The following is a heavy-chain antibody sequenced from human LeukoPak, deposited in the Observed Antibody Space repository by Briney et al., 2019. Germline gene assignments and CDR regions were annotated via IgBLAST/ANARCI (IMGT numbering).Heavy chain of an antibody. D-gene: IGHD2-15*01. J-gene: IGHJ4*02. CDR2: VNPNSGHT. CDR3: ARGXPXSSXSGGSCPYFDY. CDR1: GYTFTSYD. V-gene: IGHV1-8*01. Sequence: ASVKVSCKASGYTFTSYDINWVRQATGQGLEWMGWVNPNSGHTGFAQKFQGRVSMTSNTSISTAYMEVRSLRSEDTAVYYCARGXPXSSXSGGSCPYFDYWGQGTLVSVSS.